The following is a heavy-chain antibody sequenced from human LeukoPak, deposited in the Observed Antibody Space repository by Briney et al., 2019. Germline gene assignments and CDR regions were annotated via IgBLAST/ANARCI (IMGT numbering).Heavy chain of an antibody. CDR3: AKADMRNYYDSSGYFL. CDR2: ISGSGGST. CDR1: GFTFSNYA. Sequence: PGGSLRLSCAASGFTFSNYAMSWVRQAPGKGLEWVSGISGSGGSTYYADSVKGRFTISRDNSNNTLYLQMNSLRAEDTAVYYCAKADMRNYYDSSGYFLWGQGTLVTVSS. D-gene: IGHD3-22*01. V-gene: IGHV3-23*01. J-gene: IGHJ4*02.